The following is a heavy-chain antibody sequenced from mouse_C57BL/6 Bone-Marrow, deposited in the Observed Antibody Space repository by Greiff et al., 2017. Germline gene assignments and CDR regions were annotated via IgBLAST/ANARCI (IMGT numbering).Heavy chain of an antibody. V-gene: IGHV1-69*01. J-gene: IGHJ3*01. Sequence: VQLKQPGAELVMPGASVKLSCKASGYTFTSYWMHWVKQRPGQGLEWIGEIDPSDSYTNYNQKFKGKSTLTVDKSSSTAYMQLSSLTSEDSAVYYGARDGYDGAWFAYWGQGTLVTVSA. CDR3: ARDGYDGAWFAY. D-gene: IGHD2-2*01. CDR2: IDPSDSYT. CDR1: GYTFTSYW.